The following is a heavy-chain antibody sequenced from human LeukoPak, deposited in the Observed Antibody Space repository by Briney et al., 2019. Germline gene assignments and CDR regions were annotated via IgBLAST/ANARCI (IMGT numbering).Heavy chain of an antibody. D-gene: IGHD2-2*01. CDR2: INPNSGDT. J-gene: IGHJ4*02. Sequence: ASVKVSCKASGYTCTGYYMHWVRQAPGQGLEWMGWINPNSGDTNYAQRFQGRVTMTRDTSISTAYMDLSRLRSDDTAVYYCARDSGYCSSIGCYYFDYWGQGTLVTVSS. CDR3: ARDSGYCSSIGCYYFDY. V-gene: IGHV1-2*02. CDR1: GYTCTGYY.